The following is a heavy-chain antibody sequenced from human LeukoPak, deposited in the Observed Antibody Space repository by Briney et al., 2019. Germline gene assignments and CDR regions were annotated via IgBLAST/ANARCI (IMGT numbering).Heavy chain of an antibody. J-gene: IGHJ3*02. Sequence: GESLRLSCAASGFTFNTYCMHWGRQGPAKGLVWVSRMYSDGSRTTYADFVMRRCTIFGDNDKNTLYLQMNSLRAEDPALYYCARSGRGGAFDIWGQGTMVTVSS. V-gene: IGHV3-74*01. CDR3: ARSGRGGAFDI. CDR1: GFTFNTYC. D-gene: IGHD1-26*01. CDR2: MYSDGSRT.